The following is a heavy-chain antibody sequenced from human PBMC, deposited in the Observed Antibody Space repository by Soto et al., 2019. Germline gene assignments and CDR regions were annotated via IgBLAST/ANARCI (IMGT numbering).Heavy chain of an antibody. V-gene: IGHV3-33*01. J-gene: IGHJ4*02. CDR1: GFTFSSYG. CDR2: IWYDGSNK. D-gene: IGHD3-22*01. Sequence: GSLRLSCAASGFTFSSYGMHWVRQAPGKGLEWVAVIWYDGSNKYYADSVKGRFTISRDNSKNTLYLQMNSLRAEDTAVYYCARDRGQIDFYDSSGPIDYWGQGTLVTVSS. CDR3: ARDRGQIDFYDSSGPIDY.